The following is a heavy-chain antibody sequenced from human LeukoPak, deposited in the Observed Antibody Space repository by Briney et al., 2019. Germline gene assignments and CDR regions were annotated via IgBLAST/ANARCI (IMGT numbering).Heavy chain of an antibody. CDR1: GGSISSYY. D-gene: IGHD6-13*01. CDR3: ASTSIAAAGTMLYSYYMDV. J-gene: IGHJ6*03. V-gene: IGHV4-4*07. Sequence: SETLSLTSTVSGGSISSYYWSWIRQPAGKGLEWIGRIYTSGSTNYNPSLKSRVTMSVDTSKNQFSLKLSSVTAADTAVYYCASTSIAAAGTMLYSYYMDVWGKGTTVTISS. CDR2: IYTSGST.